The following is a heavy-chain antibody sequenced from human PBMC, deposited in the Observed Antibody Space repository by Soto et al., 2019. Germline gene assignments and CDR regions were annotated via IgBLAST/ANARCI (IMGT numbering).Heavy chain of an antibody. Sequence: EVQLVESGGVVVQPGGSLRLSCAASGFTFDDYTMHWVRQAPGKGLEWVSLISWDGGSTYYADSVKGRVTISRDNSKNSLYLQMNSLRTEDTALYYCAKDSSSWYFDYWGQGTLVTVSS. J-gene: IGHJ4*02. CDR3: AKDSSSWYFDY. D-gene: IGHD6-13*01. CDR2: ISWDGGST. CDR1: GFTFDDYT. V-gene: IGHV3-43*01.